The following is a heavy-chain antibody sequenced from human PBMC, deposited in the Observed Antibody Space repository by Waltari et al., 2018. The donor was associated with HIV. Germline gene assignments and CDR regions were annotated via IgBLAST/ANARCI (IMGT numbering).Heavy chain of an antibody. CDR3: ARVDYYHSTKSRYFDS. V-gene: IGHV3-21*01. CDR1: GFTLSSYS. D-gene: IGHD3-22*01. J-gene: IGHJ4*02. CDR2: ISSSSSYI. Sequence: EVQLVESGGGLVKPGGSLRLSCAASGFTLSSYSIDWVRQAPGKGLEWVSSISSSSSYIYYADSVKGRFTISRDNAKNSLYLQMNSLRAEDTAVYYCARVDYYHSTKSRYFDSWGQGTLVTVSS.